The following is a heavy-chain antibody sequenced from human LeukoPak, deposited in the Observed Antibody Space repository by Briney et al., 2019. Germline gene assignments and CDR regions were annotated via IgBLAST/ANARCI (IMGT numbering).Heavy chain of an antibody. V-gene: IGHV4-34*01. CDR3: ARSDSSGYYYAYFDY. J-gene: IGHJ4*02. CDR1: GGSFSGCY. D-gene: IGHD3-22*01. CDR2: INHSGST. Sequence: SETLSLTCAVYGGSFSGCYWSWIRQPPGKGLEWIGEINHSGSTNYNPSLKSRVTISVDTSKNQFSLKLSSVTAADTAVYYCARSDSSGYYYAYFDYWGQGTLVTVSS.